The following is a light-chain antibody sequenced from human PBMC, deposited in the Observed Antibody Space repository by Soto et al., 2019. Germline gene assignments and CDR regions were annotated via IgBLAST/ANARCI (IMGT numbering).Light chain of an antibody. CDR3: QQLNSYPYT. V-gene: IGKV1-9*01. CDR1: QGITSY. Sequence: IQLTQSPSSLSASVGDRVTITCRASQGITSYLAWYQQKPGKAPNLPIYRASTLQSGVPSRFSGSGSGTDFTLTISSLQPEDFATYYCQQLNSYPYTFGQGTKLEIK. J-gene: IGKJ2*01. CDR2: RAS.